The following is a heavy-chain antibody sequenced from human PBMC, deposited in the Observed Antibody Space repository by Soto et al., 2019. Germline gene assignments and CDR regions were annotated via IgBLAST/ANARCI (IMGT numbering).Heavy chain of an antibody. CDR1: GFIFSDFY. CDR2: ISSDGDST. Sequence: QLVESGGGLVKPGGSLRLSCDASGFIFSDFYMAWIRQAPGKGLEWVSYISSDGDSTYADSVKGRFTISRDNAKNSLYLQMNSLRVEDTAVYYCVRDRDRRWFDPWGQGTLVTVSS. D-gene: IGHD3-10*01. CDR3: VRDRDRRWFDP. J-gene: IGHJ5*02. V-gene: IGHV3-11*01.